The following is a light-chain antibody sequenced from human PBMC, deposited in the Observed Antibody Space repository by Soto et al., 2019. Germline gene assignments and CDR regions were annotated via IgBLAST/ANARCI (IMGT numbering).Light chain of an antibody. V-gene: IGLV1-44*01. CDR1: SSNIGSNT. CDR3: AAWDDSLNGWV. J-gene: IGLJ3*02. CDR2: SNN. Sequence: QPVLTQPPSASGTPGQRVTISCSGSSSNIGSNTVNWYQQLPGTAPKLLIYSNNQPPSGVPDRFSGSKSGTSASLAISGLQSEDEADYYCAAWDDSLNGWVFGGGTKLTVL.